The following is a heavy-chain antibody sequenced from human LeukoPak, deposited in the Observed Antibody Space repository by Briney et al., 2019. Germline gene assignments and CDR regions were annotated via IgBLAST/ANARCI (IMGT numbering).Heavy chain of an antibody. Sequence: SETLSLTCTVSGGSISSGSYYWNWIRQPAGKGLEWIGRIYSSGSTSYNPSLKSRVTISVDTSKNQFSLKLSSVTAADTAVYYCAREPVRSPFDYWGQGTLVTVSS. CDR2: IYSSGST. CDR3: AREPVRSPFDY. J-gene: IGHJ4*02. CDR1: GGSISSGSYY. D-gene: IGHD4-17*01. V-gene: IGHV4-61*02.